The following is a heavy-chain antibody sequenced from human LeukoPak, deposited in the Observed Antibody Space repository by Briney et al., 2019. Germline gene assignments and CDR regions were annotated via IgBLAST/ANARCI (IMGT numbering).Heavy chain of an antibody. CDR2: IYSGGSA. CDR1: GFIVSRKY. V-gene: IGHV3-66*01. CDR3: AKMSNYYNSLGYYPFDI. Sequence: GGSLRLSCAASGFIVSRKYMSWVRQAPGKGLEWVSVIYSGGSADYADSVKGRFTISRDNSKNTLHLQMKSLRAEDTAVYYCAKMSNYYNSLGYYPFDIWGQGTMVTASP. J-gene: IGHJ3*02. D-gene: IGHD3-22*01.